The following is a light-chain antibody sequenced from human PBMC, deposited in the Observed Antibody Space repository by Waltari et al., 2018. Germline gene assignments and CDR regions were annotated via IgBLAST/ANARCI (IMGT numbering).Light chain of an antibody. CDR1: QSVSSR. V-gene: IGKV3-11*01. CDR2: DVS. CDR3: QHRRNWPWT. Sequence: IVLTQSPATLSLSPGERATLSCRASQSVSSRLGWYQQKPGQVPRLLIYDVSNRATGIPARFSGSGSETDFTLTISSLEPEDFAIYYCQHRRNWPWTFDQGP. J-gene: IGKJ1*01.